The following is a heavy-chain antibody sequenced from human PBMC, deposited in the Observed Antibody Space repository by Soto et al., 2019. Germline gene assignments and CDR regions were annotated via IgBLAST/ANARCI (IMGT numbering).Heavy chain of an antibody. CDR3: ARSGVVVVAASFDP. CDR2: IYYSGST. D-gene: IGHD2-15*01. V-gene: IGHV4-61*01. J-gene: IGHJ5*02. Sequence: PSETLSLTCTVSGGSINSDNFYWSWIRQPPGKGLEWIGYIYYSGSTNSNPSVKSRVTISVDTSKNQFSLKLSSVTAADTAVYYCARSGVVVVAASFDPWGQGTLVTVSS. CDR1: GGSINSDNFY.